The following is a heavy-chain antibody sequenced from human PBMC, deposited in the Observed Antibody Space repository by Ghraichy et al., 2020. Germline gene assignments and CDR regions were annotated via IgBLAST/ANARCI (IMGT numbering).Heavy chain of an antibody. V-gene: IGHV3-48*01. CDR3: ARLGYCSSASCRNVNAFDI. Sequence: GGSLRLSCAASGFSFSSYSMSWVRQAPGKGLEWVSYISGSTSTIYYADSVKGRFTISRDNAENSLYLQMDSLRAEDTAVYYCARLGYCSSASCRNVNAFDIWGQGTMVTVSS. CDR2: ISGSTSTI. D-gene: IGHD2-2*01. CDR1: GFSFSSYS. J-gene: IGHJ3*02.